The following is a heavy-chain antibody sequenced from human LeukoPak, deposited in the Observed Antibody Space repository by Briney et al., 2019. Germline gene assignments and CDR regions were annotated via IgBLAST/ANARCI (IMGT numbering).Heavy chain of an antibody. CDR1: GFLFSSYA. J-gene: IGHJ4*02. CDR2: IWYDGSNK. D-gene: IGHD5-18*01. V-gene: IGHV3-33*08. Sequence: PGRSLRLSCAASGFLFSSYAMHWVRQAPGKGLEWVAVIWYDGSNKYYADSVKGRFTISRDNAKNTLYLQMNSLRAEDTAVYYCARAGRVDTGFDYWGQGTLVAVSS. CDR3: ARAGRVDTGFDY.